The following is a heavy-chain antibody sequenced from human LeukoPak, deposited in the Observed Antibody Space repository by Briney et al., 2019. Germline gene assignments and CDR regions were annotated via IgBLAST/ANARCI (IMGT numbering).Heavy chain of an antibody. Sequence: SETLSLTCTVSGGSISSYYWSWIRQPPGKGQEWIGYIYTSGSTNYNPSLKSRVTISVDTSKNQFSLKLSSVTAADTAVYYCARGMYSSSSGPWDYWGQGTLVTVSS. CDR2: IYTSGST. CDR3: ARGMYSSSSGPWDY. CDR1: GGSISSYY. J-gene: IGHJ4*02. D-gene: IGHD6-6*01. V-gene: IGHV4-4*09.